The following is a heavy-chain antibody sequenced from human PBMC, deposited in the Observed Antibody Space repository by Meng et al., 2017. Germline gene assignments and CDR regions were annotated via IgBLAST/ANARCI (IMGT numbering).Heavy chain of an antibody. Sequence: TLSLTCTVSGGSISSGGYYWSWIRQHPGKGLEWIGYIYYSGSTYYNPSLKSRVTISVDTSKNQFSLKLSSVTAADTAVYYCAREGRYYGSGSYYRGINWFDPWGQGTLVTVSS. CDR3: AREGRYYGSGSYYRGINWFDP. V-gene: IGHV4-31*03. CDR2: IYYSGST. D-gene: IGHD3-10*01. J-gene: IGHJ5*02. CDR1: GGSISSGGYY.